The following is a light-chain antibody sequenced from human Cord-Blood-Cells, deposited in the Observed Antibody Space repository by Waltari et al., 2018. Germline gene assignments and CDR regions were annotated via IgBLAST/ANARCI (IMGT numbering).Light chain of an antibody. J-gene: IGLJ3*02. Sequence: QSALTQPASASGSPGQSIPISSTGTSNDFGGYNYVSRSHQHPGKAPKLLYYDVSNRPSGVSNRYSGSKSGNTASLTISGLQAEDEADYYCSSYTSSSTLFGGGTKLTVL. CDR3: SSYTSSSTL. CDR1: SNDFGGYNY. V-gene: IGLV2-14*03. CDR2: DVS.